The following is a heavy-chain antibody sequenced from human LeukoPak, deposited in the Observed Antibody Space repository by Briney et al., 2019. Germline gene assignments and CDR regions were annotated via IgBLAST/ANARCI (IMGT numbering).Heavy chain of an antibody. D-gene: IGHD6-6*01. J-gene: IGHJ4*02. Sequence: GASVKVSCKASGYTFTSYGISWVRQAPGQGLEWMGWISAYNGNTNYAQKLQGRVTMSTDTSTSTAYMELRSLRSDDTAVYYCARDGLGDSSSSWHYWGQGTLVTVSS. CDR1: GYTFTSYG. CDR2: ISAYNGNT. CDR3: ARDGLGDSSSSWHY. V-gene: IGHV1-18*01.